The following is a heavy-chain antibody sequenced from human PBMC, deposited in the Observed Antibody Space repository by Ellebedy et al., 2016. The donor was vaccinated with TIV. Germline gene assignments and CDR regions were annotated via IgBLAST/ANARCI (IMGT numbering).Heavy chain of an antibody. CDR1: GFTFSNFG. D-gene: IGHD1-26*01. CDR2: IRYDGSNK. J-gene: IGHJ3*01. V-gene: IGHV3-30*02. Sequence: GESLKISCAASGFTFSNFGMHWVRQAPGKGLEWVAFIRYDGSNKYYADSVEGRFTISRDDDKNSLYLQMNSLRHEDTAVYYCARRPYSGDAFDVWGQGTLVTVSS. CDR3: ARRPYSGDAFDV.